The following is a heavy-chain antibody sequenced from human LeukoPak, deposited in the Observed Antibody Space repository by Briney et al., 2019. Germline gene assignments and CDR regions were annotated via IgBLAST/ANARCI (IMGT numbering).Heavy chain of an antibody. CDR3: ARGGSTGLFDY. Sequence: GASVKVSCRASGYTFTSHYMHWVRQAPGQGLEWMGTINPSGGSTSYAQKFQGRVAMTRDTSTSTVYMEVSSLTSEDTAVYYCARGGSTGLFDYWGQGALVTVSP. CDR2: INPSGGST. CDR1: GYTFTSHY. D-gene: IGHD3-10*01. V-gene: IGHV1-46*03. J-gene: IGHJ4*02.